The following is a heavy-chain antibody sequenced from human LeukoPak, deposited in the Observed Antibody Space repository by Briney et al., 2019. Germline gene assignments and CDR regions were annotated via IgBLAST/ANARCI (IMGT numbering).Heavy chain of an antibody. V-gene: IGHV3-53*01. CDR1: GFTVSSNY. CDR2: IHSDGST. CDR3: ARERGYTYGTSLYYFDY. J-gene: IGHJ4*02. Sequence: PGGSLRLSCAASGFTVSSNYMSWVRQAPGKGLEWVSVIHSDGSTFYADSVKGRFTISRDNSKNTLNLQMNSLRAEDTAVYYCARERGYTYGTSLYYFDYWGQGTLVTVSS. D-gene: IGHD5-18*01.